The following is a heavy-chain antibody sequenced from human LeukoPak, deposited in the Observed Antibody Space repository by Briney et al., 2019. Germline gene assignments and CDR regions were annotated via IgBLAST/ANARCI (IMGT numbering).Heavy chain of an antibody. J-gene: IGHJ4*02. Sequence: GGSLRLSCAASGFTFSSHTMSWVRQAPGKGLEWVSTISGSGGSAYYADSVKGRFTISRDNFKNTPYLQMNSLRAEDTAAYYCAKGSYYYGSGSFDFDYWGQGTLVTVSS. D-gene: IGHD3-10*01. CDR3: AKGSYYYGSGSFDFDY. V-gene: IGHV3-23*01. CDR2: ISGSGGSA. CDR1: GFTFSSHT.